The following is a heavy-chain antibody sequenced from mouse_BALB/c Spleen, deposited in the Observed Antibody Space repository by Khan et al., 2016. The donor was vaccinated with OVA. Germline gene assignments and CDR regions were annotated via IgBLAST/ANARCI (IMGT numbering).Heavy chain of an antibody. V-gene: IGHV9-2-1*01. J-gene: IGHJ3*01. CDR3: ARRDYGYNLFAY. CDR2: INTETGEP. Sequence: QIQLVQSGPELKKPGETVKISCKASGYTFTDYSMHWVKQAPGKGLKWMGWINTETGEPTYADDFKGRFASSLETSASAAYLHINNLKNEDTATYFFARRDYGYNLFAYWGQGTLVTVSA. CDR1: GYTFTDYS. D-gene: IGHD2-2*01.